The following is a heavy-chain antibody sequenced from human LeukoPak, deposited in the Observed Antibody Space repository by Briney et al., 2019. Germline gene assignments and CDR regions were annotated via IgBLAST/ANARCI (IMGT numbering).Heavy chain of an antibody. D-gene: IGHD3-22*01. J-gene: IGHJ4*02. V-gene: IGHV3-23*01. CDR1: GFTFSSYA. CDR3: AKKTPSDYYDSSGHFDY. CDR2: ISGSGGST. Sequence: GGSLRLSCAASGFTFSSYAMSWVRQAPGKGLEWVSAISGSGGSTYYADSVKGRFTISRDNSKNTLYLQVNSLRAEDTAVYYCAKKTPSDYYDSSGHFDYWGQGTLVTVSS.